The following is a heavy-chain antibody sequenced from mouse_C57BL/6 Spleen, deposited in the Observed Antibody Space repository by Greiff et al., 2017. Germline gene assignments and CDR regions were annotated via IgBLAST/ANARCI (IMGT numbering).Heavy chain of an antibody. CDR2: INPSNGGT. V-gene: IGHV1-53*01. J-gene: IGHJ4*01. CDR1: GYTFTSYW. CDR3: ARGPYYYGSPWDY. Sequence: VQLKQPGTELVKPGASVKLSCKASGYTFTSYWMHWVKQRPGQGLEWIGNINPSNGGTNYNEKFKSKATLTVDKSSSTAYMQLSSLTSEDSAVYYCARGPYYYGSPWDYWGQGTSVTVSS. D-gene: IGHD1-1*01.